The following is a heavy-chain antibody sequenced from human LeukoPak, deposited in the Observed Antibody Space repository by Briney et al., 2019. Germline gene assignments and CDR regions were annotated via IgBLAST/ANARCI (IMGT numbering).Heavy chain of an antibody. CDR3: ARGHYATPYGMDV. CDR2: ISYVGSNK. J-gene: IGHJ6*02. D-gene: IGHD3-16*01. Sequence: GRSLRLSCAASGFTFSSYAKHWVRQAPGKGLEWVAVISYVGSNKYYADSVKGRFTISRDNSKNTLYLQMNSLRAEDTAVYYCARGHYATPYGMDVWGQGTTVTVSS. V-gene: IGHV3-30-3*01. CDR1: GFTFSSYA.